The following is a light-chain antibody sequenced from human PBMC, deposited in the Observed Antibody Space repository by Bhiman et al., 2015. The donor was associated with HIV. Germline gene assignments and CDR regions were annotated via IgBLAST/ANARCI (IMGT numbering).Light chain of an antibody. CDR3: ISLRSGSWV. CDR2: DVS. V-gene: IGLV1-40*01. Sequence: QSVLTQPPSVSGAPGQRVTISCTGSSSNIGAGYDVHWYQQHPGKAPKLVLYDVSERPSGVSDRFSGSKSGNTASLTISGLQAADEAYYYCISLRSGSWVFGGGTNLAVL. CDR1: SSNIGAGYD. J-gene: IGLJ3*02.